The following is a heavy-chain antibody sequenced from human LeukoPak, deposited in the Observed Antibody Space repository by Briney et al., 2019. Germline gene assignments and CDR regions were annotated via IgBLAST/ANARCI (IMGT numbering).Heavy chain of an antibody. CDR1: GGSFSGYY. J-gene: IGHJ4*02. D-gene: IGHD5-24*01. CDR2: INPRGST. V-gene: IGHV4-34*01. CDR3: ARRRLGYYFDY. Sequence: SETLSLTCGVYGGSFSGYYWSWIRQPPGKGLDWIGEINPRGSTNYNPSLKSRVTLSADTSKNQFSLTLNSVTAADTAVYYCARRRLGYYFDYWGQGTLVTVSS.